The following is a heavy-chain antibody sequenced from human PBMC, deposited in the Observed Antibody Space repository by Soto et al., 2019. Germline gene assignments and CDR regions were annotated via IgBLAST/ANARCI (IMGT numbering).Heavy chain of an antibody. V-gene: IGHV1-69*13. CDR3: ARGIAVAGTRWFDP. CDR2: IIPIFGTA. D-gene: IGHD6-19*01. CDR1: GGTFSSYA. J-gene: IGHJ5*02. Sequence: ASVKVSCKASGGTFSSYAISWVRQAPGQGLEWMGGIIPIFGTANYAQKFQGRVTITADESTSTAYMELSSLRSEDTAVYYCARGIAVAGTRWFDPWGQGTLVTVS.